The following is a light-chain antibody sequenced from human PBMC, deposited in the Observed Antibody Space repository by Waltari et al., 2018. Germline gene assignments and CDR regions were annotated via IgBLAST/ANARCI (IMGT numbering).Light chain of an antibody. CDR1: QSITTH. CDR2: AAS. Sequence: TRPESQSITTHLNWYQQKPGKAPNILIYAASSLQSGVPSRFSGSGSGTDFTLTISSLQPEDFASYFCQQSFNIPPTFGQGSKVEVK. J-gene: IGKJ1*01. V-gene: IGKV1-39*01. CDR3: QQSFNIPPT.